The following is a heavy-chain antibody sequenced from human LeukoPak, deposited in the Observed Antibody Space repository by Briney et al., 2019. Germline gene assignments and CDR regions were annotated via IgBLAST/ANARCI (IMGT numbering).Heavy chain of an antibody. CDR2: IRYDGSNK. CDR3: AKEVSPMRYFDY. V-gene: IGHV3-30*02. D-gene: IGHD4-11*01. J-gene: IGHJ4*02. CDR1: GFTFSSYG. Sequence: PGGSLRLSCAASGFTFSSYGMPWVRQAPGKGLEWVAFIRYDGSNKYYADSVKGRFTISRDNSKNTLYLQMNSLRAEDTAVYYCAKEVSPMRYFDYWGQGTLVTVSS.